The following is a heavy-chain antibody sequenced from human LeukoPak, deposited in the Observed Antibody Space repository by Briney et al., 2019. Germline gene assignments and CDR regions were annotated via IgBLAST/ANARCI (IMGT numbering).Heavy chain of an antibody. CDR2: ITHSGST. D-gene: IGHD3-10*01. CDR3: ARGELGVRGVILVRFWFDP. J-gene: IGHJ5*02. Sequence: SETLSLTCAVYGGSFSGYYWSWIRQPPGKGLEWIGEITHSGSTNYNPSLKSRVTISVDTSKNQFSLKLSSVTAADTAVYYCARGELGVRGVILVRFWFDPWGQGTLVTVSS. CDR1: GGSFSGYY. V-gene: IGHV4-34*01.